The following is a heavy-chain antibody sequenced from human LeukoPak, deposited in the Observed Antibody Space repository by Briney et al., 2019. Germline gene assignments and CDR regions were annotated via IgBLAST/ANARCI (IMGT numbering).Heavy chain of an antibody. CDR3: ARDRASGRAFDI. J-gene: IGHJ3*02. D-gene: IGHD1-14*01. V-gene: IGHV4-38-2*02. Sequence: SETLSLTCAVSGYSISSGYYWGWIRQPPGKGLEWIGSIYHSGNTYYNPSLKSRVTTSVDTSKNEFSLEVSSVTAADTAVYYCARDRASGRAFDIWGQGTMVTVSS. CDR1: GYSISSGYY. CDR2: IYHSGNT.